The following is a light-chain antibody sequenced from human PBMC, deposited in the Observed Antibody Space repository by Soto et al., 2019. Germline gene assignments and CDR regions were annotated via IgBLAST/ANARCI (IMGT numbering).Light chain of an antibody. J-gene: IGKJ5*01. CDR2: GAS. Sequence: IVIPQSPATLSVSPGERATLSCRAIQSVRSSLAWYQQKPGQAPRLLIYGASTRAPGIPARFSGSGSGTEFTLTISSLQSEDFAVYYCQQYFNWPPITFGQGTRLEI. V-gene: IGKV3-15*01. CDR3: QQYFNWPPIT. CDR1: QSVRSS.